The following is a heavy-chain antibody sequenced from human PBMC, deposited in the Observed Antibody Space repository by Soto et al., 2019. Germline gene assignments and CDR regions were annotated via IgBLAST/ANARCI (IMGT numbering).Heavy chain of an antibody. CDR3: VRGLKWRDIEY. CDR1: FYTFIYYF. CDR2: INPSSGET. Sequence: ASVXVAFKSFFYTFIYYFIQFVRQAPGQGLEWMGWINPSSGETTYAQKFQGRVNMNRDTSISTDYMDLITLRSEDTDIYYCVRGLKWRDIEYWGQGNPVKVSS. D-gene: IGHD2-15*01. J-gene: IGHJ4*02. V-gene: IGHV1-2*02.